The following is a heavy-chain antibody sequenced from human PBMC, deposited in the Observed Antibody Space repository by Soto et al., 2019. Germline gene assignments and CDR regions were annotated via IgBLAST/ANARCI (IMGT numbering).Heavy chain of an antibody. D-gene: IGHD2-2*01. CDR3: ARGRRGVVPAARVYYYGMDV. Sequence: ASVKVSCKASGYTFTSYYMHWVRQAPGQGLEWMGIINPSGGSTSYAQKFQGRVTMTRDTSTSTVYMELSSLRSGDTAVYYCARGRRGVVPAARVYYYGMDVWGQGTTVTVSS. CDR1: GYTFTSYY. V-gene: IGHV1-46*01. J-gene: IGHJ6*02. CDR2: INPSGGST.